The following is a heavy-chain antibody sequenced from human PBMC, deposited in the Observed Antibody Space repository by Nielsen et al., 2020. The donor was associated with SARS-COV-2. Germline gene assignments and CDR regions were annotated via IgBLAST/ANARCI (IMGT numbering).Heavy chain of an antibody. CDR2: TRNKANSYTT. D-gene: IGHD6-13*01. CDR3: ARGLVHLVD. J-gene: IGHJ4*02. V-gene: IGHV3-72*01. CDR1: GFTFSDHY. Sequence: GESLKISCAASGFTFSDHYMDWVRQAPGKGLEWVGRTRNKANSYTTEYAASVKGRFTISRDDSKNSLYLQMNSLKTEDTAVYYCARGLVHLVDWGQGTLVTVSS.